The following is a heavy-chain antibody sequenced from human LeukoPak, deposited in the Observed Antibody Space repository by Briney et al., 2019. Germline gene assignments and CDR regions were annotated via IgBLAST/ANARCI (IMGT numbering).Heavy chain of an antibody. CDR3: QSIRGVTEDYFDY. CDR1: GGSISSSSYY. Sequence: SETLSLTCTVSGGSISSSSYYWGWIRQPPGKGLEWIGSIYYSGSTYYNPSLKSRVTISVDTSKNQFSLKLSSVTAADTAVYYCQSIRGVTEDYFDYWGQGTLVTVSS. J-gene: IGHJ4*02. CDR2: IYYSGST. V-gene: IGHV4-39*07. D-gene: IGHD3-10*01.